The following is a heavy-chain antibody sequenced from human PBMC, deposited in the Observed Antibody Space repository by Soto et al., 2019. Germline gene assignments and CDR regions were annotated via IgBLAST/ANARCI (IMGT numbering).Heavy chain of an antibody. Sequence: EVQLLESGGGLVQPGGSLRLSCAASGFTFTKSWMHWVRQTPGKGLEWVSRVNTDGSDTIYAESVKGRFTISRDNAKNTLYLQMNSLPAEDTAMYYCARDQSVSGPTTFHYWGQGALVTVSS. J-gene: IGHJ4*02. CDR3: ARDQSVSGPTTFHY. D-gene: IGHD6-19*01. CDR2: VNTDGSDT. CDR1: GFTFTKSW. V-gene: IGHV3-74*01.